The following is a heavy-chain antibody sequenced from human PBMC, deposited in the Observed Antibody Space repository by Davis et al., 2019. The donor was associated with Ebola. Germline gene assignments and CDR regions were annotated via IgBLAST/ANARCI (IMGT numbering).Heavy chain of an antibody. D-gene: IGHD4-17*01. CDR2: ISHSGST. V-gene: IGHV4-38-2*02. J-gene: IGHJ4*02. CDR3: AGRHDYGDPFDY. Sequence: SETLSLTCSVSGFSISGGYYWGWIRQAPGKGMEWIGSISHSGSTYFTPSLASRLTISIDPSKNQFSLTLTSVTAADTAVYYCAGRHDYGDPFDYWGQGTLVTVSS. CDR1: GFSISGGYY.